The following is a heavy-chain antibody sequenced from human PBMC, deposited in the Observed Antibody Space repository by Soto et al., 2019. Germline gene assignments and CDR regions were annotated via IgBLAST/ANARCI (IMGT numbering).Heavy chain of an antibody. V-gene: IGHV3-30-3*01. CDR1: GFTFSSYA. CDR2: ISYDGSNK. CDR3: ARDWGVVVPAAMPSIYYYYGTDV. Sequence: VGSLRLSCAASGFTFSSYAMHWVRQAPGKGLEWVAVISYDGSNKYYADSVKGRFTISRDNSKNTLYLQMNSLRAEDTAVYYCARDWGVVVPAAMPSIYYYYGTDVWGQGTTVTVSS. J-gene: IGHJ6*02. D-gene: IGHD2-2*01.